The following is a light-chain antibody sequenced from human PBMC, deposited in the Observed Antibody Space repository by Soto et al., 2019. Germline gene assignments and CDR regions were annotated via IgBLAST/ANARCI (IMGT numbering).Light chain of an antibody. CDR3: SSYTSSSTVV. J-gene: IGLJ2*01. CDR1: SSDVGGYNY. Sequence: QSALTQPASVSGSPGQSITISCTGTSSDVGGYNYVSWYQQHPGKAPKLLIYDVSNRPSGISNRFSGSKSGNTASLTISGLQAEDEDDYYCSSYTSSSTVVVGGGTKLTVL. V-gene: IGLV2-14*01. CDR2: DVS.